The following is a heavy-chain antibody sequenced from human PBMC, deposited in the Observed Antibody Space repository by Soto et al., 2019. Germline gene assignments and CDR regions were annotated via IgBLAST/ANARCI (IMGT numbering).Heavy chain of an antibody. CDR1: GYTFTSYG. J-gene: IGHJ6*02. CDR3: AAGLELPSMYYYYYGMDV. Sequence: ASVKVSCKASGYTFTSYGISWVRQAPGQGLEWMGWISAYNGNTNYAQKLQGRVTMTTDTSTSTAYMELSSLRSEDTAVYYCAAGLELPSMYYYYYGMDVWGQGTTVTVSS. CDR2: ISAYNGNT. D-gene: IGHD1-7*01. V-gene: IGHV1-18*01.